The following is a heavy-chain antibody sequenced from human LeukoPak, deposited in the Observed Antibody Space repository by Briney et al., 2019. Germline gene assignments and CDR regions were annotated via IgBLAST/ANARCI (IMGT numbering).Heavy chain of an antibody. CDR3: ATHIAEATALHY. J-gene: IGHJ4*02. CDR1: GFTFSDYY. Sequence: KPGGSLRLSCAASGFTFSDYYMSWSRQAPGKGLEWISYITNSGSTIYYADSVKGRFTVSRDNAKNSLYLQMNTLGAEDTAVYYCATHIAEATALHYWGQGTLVTVSS. V-gene: IGHV3-11*01. CDR2: ITNSGSTI. D-gene: IGHD6-13*01.